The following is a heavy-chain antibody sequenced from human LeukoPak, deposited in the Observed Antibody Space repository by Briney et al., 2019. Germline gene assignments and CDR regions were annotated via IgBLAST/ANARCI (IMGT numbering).Heavy chain of an antibody. CDR1: GFTFSSYA. D-gene: IGHD2-2*02. Sequence: SGGSLRLSCAASGFTFSSYAMSWVRQTPGKGLGWVSVISNSGGNTYYADSVKGRFTISRDNSKNTLYLQMNSLRAEDTAVYYCAKLRSTSCYTVADYWGQGTLVTVSS. CDR2: ISNSGGNT. J-gene: IGHJ4*02. V-gene: IGHV3-23*01. CDR3: AKLRSTSCYTVADY.